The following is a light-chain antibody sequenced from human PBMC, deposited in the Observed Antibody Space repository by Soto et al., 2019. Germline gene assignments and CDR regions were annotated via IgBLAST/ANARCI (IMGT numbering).Light chain of an antibody. J-gene: IGLJ2*01. V-gene: IGLV3-21*02. CDR3: QVWDSSRHRV. CDR1: NIGSKV. CDR2: DDR. Sequence: ELTQPPSVSVAPGQAARISCGGDNIGSKVVHWFQQKPGQAPLLVVYDDRARPSGIPERFSGSNSGNTATLTISGAEAGDEADYYCQVWDSSRHRVFGGGTKVTVL.